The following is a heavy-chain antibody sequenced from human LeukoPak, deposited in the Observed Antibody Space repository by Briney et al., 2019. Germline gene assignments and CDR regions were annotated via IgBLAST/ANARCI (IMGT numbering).Heavy chain of an antibody. J-gene: IGHJ4*02. CDR2: IYYSGST. CDR1: GGFISSSSYY. Sequence: SETLSLTYTVSGGFISSSSYYWGWIRQPPGKGLEWIGSIYYSGSTYYNPSLKSRVTISVDTSKNQFSLKLSSVTAADTAVYYCARQSGRFYWGQGTLVTVSS. D-gene: IGHD3-16*01. V-gene: IGHV4-39*01. CDR3: ARQSGRFY.